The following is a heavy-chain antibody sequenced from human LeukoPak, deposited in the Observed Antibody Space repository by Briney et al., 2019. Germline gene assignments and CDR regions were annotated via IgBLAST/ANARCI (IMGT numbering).Heavy chain of an antibody. CDR2: IYYSGST. CDR3: ARERGDNWNVGP. D-gene: IGHD1-20*01. J-gene: IGHJ5*02. Sequence: PSETLSLTCTVSVGSISRGDYYWGWIRQPPGKGLEWIGYIYYSGSTYYNPSLKSRVTISVDTSKNQFSLKLSSVTAADTAVYYCARERGDNWNVGPWGQGTLVTVSS. CDR1: VGSISRGDYY. V-gene: IGHV4-30-4*08.